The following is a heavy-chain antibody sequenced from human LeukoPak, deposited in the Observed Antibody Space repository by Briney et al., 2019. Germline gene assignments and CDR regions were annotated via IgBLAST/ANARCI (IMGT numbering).Heavy chain of an antibody. J-gene: IGHJ6*03. D-gene: IGHD3-3*01. V-gene: IGHV1-8*03. CDR3: TGGPPRITIFGVAPRYYYYYMDV. Sequence: ASVKVSCKASGYTFTSYDINWVRQATGQGHEWMGWMNPNSGNTGYAQKFQGRVTITRNTSISTAYMELSSLRSEDTAVYYCTGGPPRITIFGVAPRYYYYYMDVWGKGTTLTVSS. CDR1: GYTFTSYD. CDR2: MNPNSGNT.